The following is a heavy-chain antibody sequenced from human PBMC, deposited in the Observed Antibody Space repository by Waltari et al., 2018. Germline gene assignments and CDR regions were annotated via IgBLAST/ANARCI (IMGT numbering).Heavy chain of an antibody. D-gene: IGHD3-22*01. CDR1: GFPFSIFW. V-gene: IGHV3-7*01. CDR2: IDQDGSEK. J-gene: IGHJ4*02. Sequence: EVPLVESGGGWVQLGGSLRLSCEASGFPFSIFWMSWVRQAPGRGLEWVANIDQDGSEKYYVDFLKGRFTISRDNARNSLYLHMNSLRADDTAVYYCARYYDGSGNDDHFDYWGQGTLVTVSS. CDR3: ARYYDGSGNDDHFDY.